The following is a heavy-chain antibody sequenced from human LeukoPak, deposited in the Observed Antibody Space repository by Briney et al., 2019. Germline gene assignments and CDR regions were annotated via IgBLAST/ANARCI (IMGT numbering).Heavy chain of an antibody. CDR1: GFTVSSTY. J-gene: IGHJ4*02. V-gene: IGHV3-66*01. Sequence: GGSLRLSCAASGFTVSSTYLTWVRQAPGKGLEWLSVIYGGGYTYYADSVKGRFFISRDISENMVYLQMNSLSVEDTAVYFCARGRPAHYFDSWGPGTLVTVS. CDR3: ARGRPAHYFDS. D-gene: IGHD6-6*01. CDR2: IYGGGYT.